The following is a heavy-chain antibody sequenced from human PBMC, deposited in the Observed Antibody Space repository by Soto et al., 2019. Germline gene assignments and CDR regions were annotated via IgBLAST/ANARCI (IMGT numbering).Heavy chain of an antibody. CDR3: ASVVQREASGDYGAFDI. J-gene: IGHJ3*02. D-gene: IGHD4-17*01. V-gene: IGHV3-30*03. CDR2: ISYDGSNK. CDR1: GFTFSSYG. Sequence: QVQLVESGGGVVQPGRSLRLSCAASGFTFSSYGMHWVRQAPGKGLEWVAVISYDGSNKYYADSVKGRFTISRDNSKNTLYLQMNSLRAEDTAVYYCASVVQREASGDYGAFDIWGQGTMVTVSS.